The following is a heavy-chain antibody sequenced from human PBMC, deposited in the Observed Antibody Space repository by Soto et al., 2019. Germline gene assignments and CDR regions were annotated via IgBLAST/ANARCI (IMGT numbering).Heavy chain of an antibody. CDR1: GGSISSYY. J-gene: IGHJ5*02. V-gene: IGHV4-59*01. CDR2: IYYSGST. D-gene: IGHD3-10*01. Sequence: SETLSLTCTASGGSISSYYWSWIRQPPGKGLEWIGYIYYSGSTNYNPSLKSRVTISVDTSKNQFSLKLSSVTAADTAVYYCARAGTTMVRGVISGRFVPWGKGTLVTVYS. CDR3: ARAGTTMVRGVISGRFVP.